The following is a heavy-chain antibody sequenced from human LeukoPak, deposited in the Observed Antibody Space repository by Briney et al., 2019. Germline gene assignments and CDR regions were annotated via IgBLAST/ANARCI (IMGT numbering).Heavy chain of an antibody. CDR1: GFTFSSYG. J-gene: IGHJ4*02. CDR3: ARAQIGTYYDFWSGYPYFDY. CDR2: ISYDGSNK. Sequence: GGSLRLSCAASGFTFSSYGMHWVRQAPGKGLEWVAVISYDGSNKYYADSVKGRFTISRDNSKNTLYLQMNSLRAEDTAVYYCARAQIGTYYDFWSGYPYFDYWGQGTLVTVSS. V-gene: IGHV3-30*03. D-gene: IGHD3-3*01.